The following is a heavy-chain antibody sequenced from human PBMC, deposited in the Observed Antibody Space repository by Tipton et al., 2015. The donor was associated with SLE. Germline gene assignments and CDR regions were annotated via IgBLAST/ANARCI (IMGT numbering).Heavy chain of an antibody. D-gene: IGHD5-24*01. CDR2: IYSGGSST. CDR1: GFTFSSYA. Sequence: SLRLPCAASGFTFSSYAMSWVRQAPGKGLEWVSVIYSGGSSTYYADSVKGRFTISRDNSKNTLYLQMNSLRAEDTAVYYCAKGRRYGLWGQGTLVTVSS. CDR3: AKGRRYGL. V-gene: IGHV3-23*03. J-gene: IGHJ4*02.